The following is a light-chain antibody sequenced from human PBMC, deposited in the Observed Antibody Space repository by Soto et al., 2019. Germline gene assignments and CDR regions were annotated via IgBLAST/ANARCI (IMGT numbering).Light chain of an antibody. J-gene: IGKJ1*01. Sequence: EIVLTQSPGTLSLSPGDRATLSCRASQSVSGSYLAWYQQKPGQAPRLLIYGASSRATGIPDRFSGSGSGTEFTLTISRLEPEDYAVYYCHQYVTSQWTLGQGTKVEIK. V-gene: IGKV3-20*01. CDR3: HQYVTSQWT. CDR2: GAS. CDR1: QSVSGSY.